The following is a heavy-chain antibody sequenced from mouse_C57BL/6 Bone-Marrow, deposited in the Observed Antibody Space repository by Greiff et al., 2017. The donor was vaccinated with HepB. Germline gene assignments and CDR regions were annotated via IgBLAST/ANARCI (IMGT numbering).Heavy chain of an antibody. D-gene: IGHD2-1*01. CDR3: ARRAYGTYAMDY. Sequence: EVQVVESGGDLVKPGGSLKLSCAASGFTFSSYGMSWVRQTPDKRLEWVATISSGGSYTYYPDSVKGRFTISRDNAKNTLYLQMSSLKSEDTAMYYCARRAYGTYAMDYWGQGTSVTVSS. CDR1: GFTFSSYG. CDR2: ISSGGSYT. J-gene: IGHJ4*01. V-gene: IGHV5-6*01.